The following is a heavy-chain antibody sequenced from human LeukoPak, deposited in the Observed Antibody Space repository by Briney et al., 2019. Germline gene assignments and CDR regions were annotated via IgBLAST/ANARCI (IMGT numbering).Heavy chain of an antibody. Sequence: SETLSLTCAVSGASISSGGYSWSWIRQPPGKGLEWIGYIYYSGSTYYNPSLKSRVTISVDTSKNQFSLKLSSVTAADTAVYYCARGFVSYGRPDAFDIWGQGTMVTVSS. V-gene: IGHV4-30-4*07. J-gene: IGHJ3*02. CDR1: GASISSGGYS. CDR2: IYYSGST. CDR3: ARGFVSYGRPDAFDI. D-gene: IGHD5-18*01.